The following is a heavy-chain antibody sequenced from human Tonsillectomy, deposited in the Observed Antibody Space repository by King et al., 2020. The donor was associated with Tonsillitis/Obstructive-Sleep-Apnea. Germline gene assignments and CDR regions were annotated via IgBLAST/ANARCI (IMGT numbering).Heavy chain of an antibody. D-gene: IGHD3-3*01. Sequence: VQLVQSGAEVKKPGSSVKISCKASGGTFSSYAISWVRQAPGQGLEWMGGIIPIFGTANYAQKFQGRGTITADESTSTAYMELSSLRSEDTAVYYCARDSQYYYFWSGYYNGHYYSYYYMDVWGKGTTVTVSS. CDR3: ARDSQYYYFWSGYYNGHYYSYYYMDV. J-gene: IGHJ6*03. CDR2: IIPIFGTA. V-gene: IGHV1-69*12. CDR1: GGTFSSYA.